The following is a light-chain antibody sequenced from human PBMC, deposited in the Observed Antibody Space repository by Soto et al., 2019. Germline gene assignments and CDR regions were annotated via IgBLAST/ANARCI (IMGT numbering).Light chain of an antibody. CDR1: SSNIGNDY. V-gene: IGLV1-51*02. CDR3: ATWDSTLTVGV. Sequence: QSVLTQPPSVSAAPGQKVTISCSGSSSNIGNDYVAWYLQVPGTAPKLLMYENDKRPSGIPDRFSGSKPGTSATLAITGLQTGDEADYYCATWDSTLTVGVFGGGTKLTVL. CDR2: END. J-gene: IGLJ3*02.